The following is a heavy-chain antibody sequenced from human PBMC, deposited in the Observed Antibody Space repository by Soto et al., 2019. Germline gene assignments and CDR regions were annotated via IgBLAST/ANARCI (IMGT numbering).Heavy chain of an antibody. CDR2: IHYTGST. CDR3: ARGLPYSTSAHWFDP. Sequence: QVQLQESGPGLVKPSGTLSLTCSVSGGSISGYYWSWIRQPPGEGLERIGYIHYTGSTNYNPSLKNRVTTSVVTSNNPFSLTLTSVTAADTAMYYCARGLPYSTSAHWFDPWGQGTLVTVSS. CDR1: GGSISGYY. J-gene: IGHJ5*02. V-gene: IGHV4-59*01. D-gene: IGHD6-13*01.